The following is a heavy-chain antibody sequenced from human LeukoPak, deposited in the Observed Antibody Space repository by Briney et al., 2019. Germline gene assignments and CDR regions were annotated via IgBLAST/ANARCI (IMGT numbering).Heavy chain of an antibody. V-gene: IGHV3-53*01. Sequence: PGGSLRLSCAASGFTVSSNYMSWVRQAPGKGLEWVSVIYSGGSTYYADSVKGRFTISRDNSKNTLYLQMNSLRAEDTVVYYCGGDRGYSGYDGMDVWGQGTTVTVSS. CDR3: GGDRGYSGYDGMDV. D-gene: IGHD5-12*01. CDR1: GFTVSSNY. J-gene: IGHJ6*02. CDR2: IYSGGST.